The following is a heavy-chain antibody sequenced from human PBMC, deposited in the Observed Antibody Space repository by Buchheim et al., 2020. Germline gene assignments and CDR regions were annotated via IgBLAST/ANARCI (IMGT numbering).Heavy chain of an antibody. D-gene: IGHD6-13*01. CDR1: GGSISSYY. Sequence: QVQLQESGPGLVKPSETLSLTCTVSGGSISSYYWSWIRQPPGKGLEWIGYIYYSGSTNYNPSLKSRVTISVDTSKNQFSLKLSSVTVADTAVYYCARLTSSSWVRGDPEEDYWGQGTL. CDR2: IYYSGST. CDR3: ARLTSSSWVRGDPEEDY. J-gene: IGHJ4*02. V-gene: IGHV4-59*08.